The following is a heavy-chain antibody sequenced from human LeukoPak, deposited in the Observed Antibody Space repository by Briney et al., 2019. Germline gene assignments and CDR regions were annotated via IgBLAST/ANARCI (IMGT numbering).Heavy chain of an antibody. J-gene: IGHJ4*02. CDR2: ISSSSSTI. CDR3: ARDSYYDFWSGYYTFDY. V-gene: IGHV3-48*02. Sequence: PGGSLRLSCAASGFTLSSYSMNWVRQAPGKGLEWVSYISSSSSTIYYADSVKGRFTISRDNAKNSLYLQMNSLRDEDTAVYYCARDSYYDFWSGYYTFDYWGQGTLVTVSS. D-gene: IGHD3-3*01. CDR1: GFTLSSYS.